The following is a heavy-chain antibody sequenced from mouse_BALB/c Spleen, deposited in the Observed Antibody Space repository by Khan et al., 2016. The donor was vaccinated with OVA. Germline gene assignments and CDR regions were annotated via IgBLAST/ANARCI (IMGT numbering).Heavy chain of an antibody. Sequence: QIQLVQSGPELKKPGETVKLSCKASGYTFTDYSMHWVKQAPGKGLKWMGWINTETGEPTYADDFKGRFAFSLETSASTLYLQINNLKNEDTATCFCARDRYDYFDYWGQGTTLTVSS. CDR1: GYTFTDYS. D-gene: IGHD2-14*01. J-gene: IGHJ2*01. CDR3: ARDRYDYFDY. V-gene: IGHV9-2-1*01. CDR2: INTETGEP.